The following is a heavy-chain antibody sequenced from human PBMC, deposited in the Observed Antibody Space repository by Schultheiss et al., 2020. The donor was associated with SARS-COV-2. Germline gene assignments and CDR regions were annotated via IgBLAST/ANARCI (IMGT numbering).Heavy chain of an antibody. D-gene: IGHD4-17*01. V-gene: IGHV3-11*01. Sequence: LSLTCAVYGGSFSGYYWSWIRQPPGKGLEWVSAISGSGGSTYYADSVKGRFTISRDNAKNSLYLQMNSLRAEDTALYYCARLDYGDYEIDYWGQGTLVTVSS. J-gene: IGHJ4*02. CDR1: GGSFSGYY. CDR3: ARLDYGDYEIDY. CDR2: ISGSGGST.